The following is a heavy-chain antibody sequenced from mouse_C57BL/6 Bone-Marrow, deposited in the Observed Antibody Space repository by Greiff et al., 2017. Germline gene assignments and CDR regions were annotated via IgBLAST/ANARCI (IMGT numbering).Heavy chain of an antibody. CDR2: IDPSDSYT. D-gene: IGHD2-4*01. V-gene: IGHV1-50*01. CDR3: ARPQIYYDYSWFAY. J-gene: IGHJ3*01. Sequence: QVQLQQPGAELVKPGASVKLSCKASGYTFTSYWMQWVKQRPGQGLEWIGEIDPSDSYTNYNQKFKGKATLTVDPSSSTAYMQLSSLTSEDSAVYYCARPQIYYDYSWFAYWGQGTLVTVSA. CDR1: GYTFTSYW.